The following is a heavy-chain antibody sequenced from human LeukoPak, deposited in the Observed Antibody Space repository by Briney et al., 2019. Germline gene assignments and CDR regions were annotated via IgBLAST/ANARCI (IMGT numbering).Heavy chain of an antibody. CDR1: GFTFSSYA. J-gene: IGHJ6*02. CDR3: ARQRQNFWSDPDPYYYYYGMDV. V-gene: IGHV3-30-3*01. D-gene: IGHD3-3*01. CDR2: ISYDGSNK. Sequence: QTGGSLRLSCAASGFTFSSYAMHWVRQAPGKGLEWVAVISYDGSNKYYADSVKGRFTISRDNSKNTLYLQMNSLRAEDTAVYYCARQRQNFWSDPDPYYYYYGMDVWGQGTTVTVSS.